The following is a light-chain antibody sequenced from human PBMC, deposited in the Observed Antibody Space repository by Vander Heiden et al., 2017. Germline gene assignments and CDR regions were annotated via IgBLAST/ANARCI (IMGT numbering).Light chain of an antibody. CDR3: QQYGSSPFT. CDR2: GAS. CDR1: QSVNNNY. Sequence: EILLTQSPGTLSLSPGESATPSCRASQSVNNNYLAWYQQKPGQAPRVLIYGASSRATGIPVRFSGSGSGTDFTLTISRLEPEDFAVYSCQQYGSSPFTFGQGTKLEIK. V-gene: IGKV3-20*01. J-gene: IGKJ2*01.